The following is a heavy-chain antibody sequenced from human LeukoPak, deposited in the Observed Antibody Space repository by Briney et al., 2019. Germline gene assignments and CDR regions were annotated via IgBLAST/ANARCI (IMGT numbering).Heavy chain of an antibody. D-gene: IGHD4-11*01. V-gene: IGHV3-9*01. CDR1: GFTFDDYA. Sequence: GGSLRLSCAASGFTFDDYAMHWVRQAPGKGLEWVSGISWNSGSIGYADSVKGRFTISRDNAKNSLYLQMNSLRVEDTAVYYCARDLEDYNNYGEMAIWGQGTLVTVSS. CDR2: ISWNSGSI. CDR3: ARDLEDYNNYGEMAI. J-gene: IGHJ4*02.